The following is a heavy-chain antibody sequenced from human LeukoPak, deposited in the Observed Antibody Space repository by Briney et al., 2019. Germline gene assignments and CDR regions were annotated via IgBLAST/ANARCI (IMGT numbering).Heavy chain of an antibody. J-gene: IGHJ3*02. CDR3: ARHEWGITNAFDI. Sequence: SETLSLTCTVSGGSFSSSDYYWGWSRQPPGKGLEWIGSIYYSGTTYYNPSLKSRVTISVDTSKKQFSLKLRSVTAADTAVYYCARHEWGITNAFDIWGQGTMVTVSS. V-gene: IGHV4-39*01. D-gene: IGHD1-14*01. CDR1: GGSFSSSDYY. CDR2: IYYSGTT.